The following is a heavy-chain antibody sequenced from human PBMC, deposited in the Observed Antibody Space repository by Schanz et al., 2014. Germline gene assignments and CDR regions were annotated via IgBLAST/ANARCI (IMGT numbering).Heavy chain of an antibody. CDR2: IWNNGVTK. Sequence: QAQLMESGGGVVQPGTSLILSCSVSGFSLNTYGIHWFRQPAGKGLEWVAVIWNNGVTKYYADSVRGRFTMSRDRFQNTLYLRMSSLRAEDTAVYYCARPRFDYGEVDYWGQGTLVTVSS. V-gene: IGHV3-33*01. D-gene: IGHD4-17*01. CDR1: GFSLNTYG. CDR3: ARPRFDYGEVDY. J-gene: IGHJ4*02.